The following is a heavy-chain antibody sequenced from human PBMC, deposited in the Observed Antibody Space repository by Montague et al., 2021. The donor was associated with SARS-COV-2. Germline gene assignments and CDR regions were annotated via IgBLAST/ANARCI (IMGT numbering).Heavy chain of an antibody. CDR3: AGAQTTCFIANCVNYFDY. D-gene: IGHD2-2*01. CDR1: GGSISGYY. V-gene: IGHV4-59*01. J-gene: IGHJ4*02. Sequence: SKTLSLTCTVSGGSISGYYWTRMRQPPGKGLEWLGHIYYTGSTKYNPSLKSRVTISIDTPKNQFSLKLRSVTAADAAVYFCAGAQTTCFIANCVNYFDYWGQGALVTVSS. CDR2: IYYTGST.